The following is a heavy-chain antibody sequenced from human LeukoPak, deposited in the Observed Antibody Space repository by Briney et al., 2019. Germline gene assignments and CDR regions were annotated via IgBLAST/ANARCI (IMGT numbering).Heavy chain of an antibody. Sequence: PAQTLSLTCTVSGGSISSGGYYWSWIRQHPRKGLEWIGYIYYSGSTYYNPSLKSRVTISVDTSKNQFSLKLSSVTAADTAVYYCARDSDYGGNYFDYWGQGTLVTVSS. CDR1: GGSISSGGYY. CDR2: IYYSGST. J-gene: IGHJ4*02. CDR3: ARDSDYGGNYFDY. V-gene: IGHV4-31*03. D-gene: IGHD4-23*01.